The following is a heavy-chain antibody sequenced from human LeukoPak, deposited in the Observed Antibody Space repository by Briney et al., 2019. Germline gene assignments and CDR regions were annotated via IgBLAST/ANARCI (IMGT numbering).Heavy chain of an antibody. CDR3: ARAFRARYFDL. V-gene: IGHV4-31*03. D-gene: IGHD2/OR15-2a*01. CDR1: GDSISSGGYY. Sequence: SETLSLTCTVSGDSISSGGYYWSWIRQHPGKRLEWIGCISYTGHTYYNPSLRSRLTISVDTSKNHFSLKLSSVTAADTAVYYCARAFRARYFDLWGRGTLVTVSS. J-gene: IGHJ2*01. CDR2: ISYTGHT.